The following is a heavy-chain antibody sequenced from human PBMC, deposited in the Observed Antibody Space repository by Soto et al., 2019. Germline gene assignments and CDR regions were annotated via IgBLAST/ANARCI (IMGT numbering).Heavy chain of an antibody. Sequence: PGGALRLSCAASGFTFSSYAMHWVRQAPGKGLEWVAVISYDGSNKYYADSVKGRFTVSRDNSKNTLYLQMNSLRAEDTAVYYCASWGDEEQPAAPTDYYYYVMYVWGQGTTVTVSS. CDR3: ASWGDEEQPAAPTDYYYYVMYV. V-gene: IGHV3-30-3*01. J-gene: IGHJ6*02. CDR1: GFTFSSYA. CDR2: ISYDGSNK. D-gene: IGHD2-2*01.